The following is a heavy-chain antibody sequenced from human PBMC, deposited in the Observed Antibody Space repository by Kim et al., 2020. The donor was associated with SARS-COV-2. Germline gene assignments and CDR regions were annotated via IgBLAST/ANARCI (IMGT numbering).Heavy chain of an antibody. J-gene: IGHJ4*02. CDR1: GGSISSGGYY. V-gene: IGHV4-31*03. Sequence: SETLSLTCTVSGGSISSGGYYWSWIRQHPGKGLEWIGYIYYSGSTYYNPSLKSRVTISVDTSKNQFSLKLSSVTAADTAVYYCARDLGPYYYGSGSTPLRINWGQGTLVTVSS. CDR3: ARDLGPYYYGSGSTPLRIN. D-gene: IGHD3-10*01. CDR2: IYYSGST.